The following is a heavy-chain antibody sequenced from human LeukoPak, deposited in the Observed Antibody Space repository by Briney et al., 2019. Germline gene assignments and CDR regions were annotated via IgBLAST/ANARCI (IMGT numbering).Heavy chain of an antibody. J-gene: IGHJ4*02. CDR1: GYTFTDYY. CDR2: INPKSGDT. Sequence: GASVKVSCKASGYTFTDYYMHWVRQAPGQTFEWLAWINPKSGDTHYTQKFQGRVTVTTDTSITSVYMELSGLQSDDTAVYYRVRDLTGGSGDWGQGTLVTVSS. V-gene: IGHV1-2*02. D-gene: IGHD6-19*01. CDR3: VRDLTGGSGD.